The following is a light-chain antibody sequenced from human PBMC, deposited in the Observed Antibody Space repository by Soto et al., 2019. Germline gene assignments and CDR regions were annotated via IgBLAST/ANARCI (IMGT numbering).Light chain of an antibody. CDR2: EVT. Sequence: QSALTQPASVSGSPGQSITISCTGTSSDVGGYKFVSWFQQHPGKAPQLMIYEVTSRPSGVSNRFSGSKSGTTASLTISGLQAEDEADYYCCSYTSTNTLVFGGGTKLTVL. V-gene: IGLV2-14*01. J-gene: IGLJ1*01. CDR3: CSYTSTNTLV. CDR1: SSDVGGYKF.